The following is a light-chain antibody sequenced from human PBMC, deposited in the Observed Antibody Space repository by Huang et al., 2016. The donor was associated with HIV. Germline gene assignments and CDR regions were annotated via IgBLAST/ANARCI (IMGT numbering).Light chain of an antibody. CDR3: QQYYSTPQGVT. CDR2: WAS. CDR1: QSLLYSSDNKNY. Sequence: DIVMTQSPDSLAVSLGERATINCKSSQSLLYSSDNKNYLNYLAWYQQKPGQPPKLLMDWASTRECGVPDRCSGSGSGTECTLTISSLQAEDVAVYYCQQYYSTPQGVTFGPGTKVDIK. V-gene: IGKV4-1*01. J-gene: IGKJ3*01.